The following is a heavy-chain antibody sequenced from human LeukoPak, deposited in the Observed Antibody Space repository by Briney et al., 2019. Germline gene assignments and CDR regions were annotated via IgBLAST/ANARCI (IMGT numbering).Heavy chain of an antibody. J-gene: IGHJ4*02. Sequence: AAVKVSCKASGYTFTGYYMHWVRQAPGQGLEWMGWISAYNGDTNYAQKLQGRVTMTTDTSTNTAYMDLRSLRSDDTAVYYCARGGYYGSGSFPGYWGQGPLVTVSS. CDR3: ARGGYYGSGSFPGY. CDR1: GYTFTGYY. V-gene: IGHV1-18*04. D-gene: IGHD3-10*01. CDR2: ISAYNGDT.